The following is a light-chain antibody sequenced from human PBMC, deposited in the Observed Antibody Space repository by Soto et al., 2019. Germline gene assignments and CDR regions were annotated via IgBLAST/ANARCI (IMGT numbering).Light chain of an antibody. J-gene: IGLJ2*01. CDR2: DVS. Sequence: QSALTQPASVSGSPGQSITISCTGTSSDVGGYNYVSWYQQHPGKAPKLMIYDVSNRPSGVPDRFSGSKSGTSASLAITGLQAEDEADYYCQSYDSSLSGLVVFGGGTKLTVL. CDR1: SSDVGGYNY. CDR3: QSYDSSLSGLVV. V-gene: IGLV2-14*01.